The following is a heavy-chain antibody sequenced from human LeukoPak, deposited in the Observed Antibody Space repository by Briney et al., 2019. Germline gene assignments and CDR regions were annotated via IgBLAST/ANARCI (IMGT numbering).Heavy chain of an antibody. Sequence: GGSLRLSCAASGFTVSSNYMSWVRQAPGKGLEWVSVIHSGGSTYHADSVKGRFTISRDNSKNTLYLQMNSLRAEDTAVYYCATDSDYYDTSGYLYWGQGTLVTVSS. V-gene: IGHV3-66*01. CDR3: ATDSDYYDTSGYLY. D-gene: IGHD3-22*01. CDR1: GFTVSSNY. CDR2: IHSGGST. J-gene: IGHJ4*02.